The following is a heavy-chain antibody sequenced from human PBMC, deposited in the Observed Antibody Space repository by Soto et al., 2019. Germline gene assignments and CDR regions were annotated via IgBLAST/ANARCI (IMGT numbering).Heavy chain of an antibody. Sequence: SVKVSCKASGGNFSSYAISWVRQAPGQGLEWMGGIIPIFGTANYAQKFQGRVTITADKSTSAAYMELSSLRSEDTAVYYCARGSGDGYSRGLAFDYWGQGTLVTVSS. CDR2: IIPIFGTA. J-gene: IGHJ4*02. CDR3: ARGSGDGYSRGLAFDY. CDR1: GGNFSSYA. D-gene: IGHD4-4*01. V-gene: IGHV1-69*06.